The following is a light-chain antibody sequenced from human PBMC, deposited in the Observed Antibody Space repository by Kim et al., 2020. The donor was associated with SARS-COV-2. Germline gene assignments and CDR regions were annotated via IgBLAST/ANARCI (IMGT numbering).Light chain of an antibody. Sequence: QSLTMSCTGTSSDVGSYNYVSWYQQHPGKAPKLMIYAVSNRPSGVSNRFSGSKSGNTASLTISGLQAEDEADYYCSSYTRSSTNYVFGTGTKVTVL. CDR2: AVS. J-gene: IGLJ1*01. CDR1: SSDVGSYNY. CDR3: SSYTRSSTNYV. V-gene: IGLV2-14*03.